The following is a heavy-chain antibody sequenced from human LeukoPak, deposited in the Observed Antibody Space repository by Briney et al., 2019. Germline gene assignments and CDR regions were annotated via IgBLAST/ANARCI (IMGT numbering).Heavy chain of an antibody. J-gene: IGHJ6*03. Sequence: PSETLSLTCTVSGASISGGDYYWSWTRQSPGKGLEWIGYTTYRGRASYSPSLASRASITVDTSKNQFSLKVRSVTVADAAVYFCARDVGYDPLTDSYMDVWGKGATVIVSS. CDR2: TTYRGRA. CDR1: GASISGGDYY. V-gene: IGHV4-30-4*08. CDR3: ARDVGYDPLTDSYMDV. D-gene: IGHD3-9*01.